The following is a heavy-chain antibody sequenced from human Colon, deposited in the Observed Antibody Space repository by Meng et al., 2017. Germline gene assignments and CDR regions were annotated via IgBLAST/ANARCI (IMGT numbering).Heavy chain of an antibody. CDR1: GFSLSDYW. Sequence: GESLKISCAASGFSLSDYWMNWVRQVPGKGLEWVSRISGDGGSVSYADSVRGRFTISRDISKNTLSLQMNDLSADDTAFYYCASLAPPVTEKWIDPWGQGTLVTVSS. CDR3: ASLAPPVTEKWIDP. CDR2: ISGDGGSV. J-gene: IGHJ5*02. D-gene: IGHD4-17*01. V-gene: IGHV3-74*01.